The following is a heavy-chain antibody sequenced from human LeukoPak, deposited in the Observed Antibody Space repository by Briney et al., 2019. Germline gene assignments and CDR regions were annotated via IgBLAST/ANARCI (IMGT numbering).Heavy chain of an antibody. J-gene: IGHJ4*02. Sequence: GGSLRLPCAASGFTFSSYGMHWVRQAPGKGLEWVAFIRYDGSNKYYADSVKGRFTISRDNSKNTLYLQMNSLRAEDTAVYYCANLYYYDSSGYYYTGDYWGQGTLVTVSS. D-gene: IGHD3-22*01. CDR1: GFTFSSYG. V-gene: IGHV3-30*02. CDR3: ANLYYYDSSGYYYTGDY. CDR2: IRYDGSNK.